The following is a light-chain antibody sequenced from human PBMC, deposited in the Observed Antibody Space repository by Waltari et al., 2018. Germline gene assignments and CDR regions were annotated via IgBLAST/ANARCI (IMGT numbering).Light chain of an antibody. CDR3: LISYSGVGW. J-gene: IGLJ3*02. V-gene: IGLV7-46*01. CDR1: AGAVTSGLY. CDR2: DTS. Sequence: QAVVTQEPSLTVSPGGTVTLTCGSSAGAVTSGLYPYWFQQKPGQAPRTLIYDTSNKLAWPAARFSGSVLGGEAALTLSGGRPEDEAEYHCLISYSGVGWFGGGTKLTVL.